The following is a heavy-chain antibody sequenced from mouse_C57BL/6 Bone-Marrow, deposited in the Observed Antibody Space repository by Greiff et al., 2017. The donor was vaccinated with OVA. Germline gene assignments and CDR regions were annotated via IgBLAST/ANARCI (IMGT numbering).Heavy chain of an antibody. Sequence: QVQLQQSGAELVMPGASVKLSCKASGYTFTSYWMHWVKQRPGQGLEWIGEIDPSDSYTNYNQKFKGKSTLTVDKSSSTAYMQLSSLTSEDSAVYYCTRNPPYYGSSGGYFDVWGTGTTVTVSS. J-gene: IGHJ1*03. D-gene: IGHD1-1*01. CDR2: IDPSDSYT. V-gene: IGHV1-69*01. CDR1: GYTFTSYW. CDR3: TRNPPYYGSSGGYFDV.